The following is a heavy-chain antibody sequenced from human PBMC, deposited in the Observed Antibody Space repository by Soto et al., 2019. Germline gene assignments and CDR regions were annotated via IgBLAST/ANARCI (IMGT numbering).Heavy chain of an antibody. V-gene: IGHV4-39*07. D-gene: IGHD6-19*01. J-gene: IGHJ4*02. CDR2: IYYSGST. Sequence: PSETLSLTCTVPGGSISSSSYYWGWIRQPPGKGLEWIGSIYYSGSTYYNPSLKSRVTISVDTSKNQFSLKLSSVTAADTAVYYCASAGGLGAVAADYWGQGTLVTVSS. CDR3: ASAGGLGAVAADY. CDR1: GGSISSSSYY.